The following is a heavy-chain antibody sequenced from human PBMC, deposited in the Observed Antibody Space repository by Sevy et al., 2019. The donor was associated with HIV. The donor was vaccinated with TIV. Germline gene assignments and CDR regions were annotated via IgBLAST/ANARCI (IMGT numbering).Heavy chain of an antibody. CDR2: ISAYNGNT. Sequence: ASVKVSCKASGYTFTSYGISWVRQAPGQGLEWMGWISAYNGNTNYAQKLQGRVTMTTDTSTSTAYMELRSLRSDDTAVYYCARAIVVVVPDKSYDAFAIWGQGTMVTVSS. D-gene: IGHD2-15*01. CDR3: ARAIVVVVPDKSYDAFAI. CDR1: GYTFTSYG. V-gene: IGHV1-18*01. J-gene: IGHJ3*02.